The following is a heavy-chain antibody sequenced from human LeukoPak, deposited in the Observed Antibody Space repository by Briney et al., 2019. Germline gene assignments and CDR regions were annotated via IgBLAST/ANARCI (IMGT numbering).Heavy chain of an antibody. CDR3: ARDLKGGYYYGNWFDP. CDR1: GYTFTGYY. J-gene: IGHJ5*02. Sequence: ASVKVSCKASGYTFTGYYMHWVRQAPGQGLEWMGWINPNSGGTNYARKFQGRVTMTRDTSISTAYMELSRLRSDDTAVYYCARDLKGGYYYGNWFDPWGQGTLVTVSS. V-gene: IGHV1-2*02. D-gene: IGHD3-22*01. CDR2: INPNSGGT.